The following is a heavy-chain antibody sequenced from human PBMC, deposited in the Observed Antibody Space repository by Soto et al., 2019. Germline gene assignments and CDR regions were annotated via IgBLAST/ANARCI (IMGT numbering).Heavy chain of an antibody. Sequence: QVQLVQSGDEVKKPGASVKVSCKASGYIFVNYGIAWVRQAPGQGLEWMGWISPYTGNTNSATKIQGRITMTTDTSTSTAYMDLGSLTSDATAVYYCVMVDNYVTPTPQDVWGQGTTVSVSS. CDR2: ISPYTGNT. CDR1: GYIFVNYG. D-gene: IGHD3-16*01. CDR3: VMVDNYVTPTPQDV. J-gene: IGHJ6*02. V-gene: IGHV1-18*01.